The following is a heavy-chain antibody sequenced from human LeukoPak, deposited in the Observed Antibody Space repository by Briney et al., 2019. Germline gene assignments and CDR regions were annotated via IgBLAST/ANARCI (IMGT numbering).Heavy chain of an antibody. CDR1: GGSISSSSDY. CDR2: LYYSGST. CDR3: ARLLPGSSDFGY. J-gene: IGHJ4*01. Sequence: TSETLSLTCTVSGGSISSSSDYWGWIRQPPGKGLEWIGSLYYSGSTFYNPSLKSRVTISVDTSKNQFSLNLTSVTAADTAVYYCARLLPGSSDFGYWGQGTLVTVSS. V-gene: IGHV4-39*07. D-gene: IGHD6-6*01.